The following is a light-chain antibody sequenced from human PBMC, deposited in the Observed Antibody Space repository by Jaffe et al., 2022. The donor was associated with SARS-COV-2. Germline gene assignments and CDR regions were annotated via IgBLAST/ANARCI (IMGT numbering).Light chain of an antibody. CDR3: QQYNQWPVT. CDR2: AAS. CDR1: QNINSN. Sequence: ERVMTQSPATLSVSPGERATLSCRASQNINSNLAWYQQKRGQAPRLLIYAASNRATGIPARFSGSGSGTEFTLTITSLQSEDIAVYYCQQYNQWPVTFGGGTKVEI. J-gene: IGKJ4*01. V-gene: IGKV3-15*01.